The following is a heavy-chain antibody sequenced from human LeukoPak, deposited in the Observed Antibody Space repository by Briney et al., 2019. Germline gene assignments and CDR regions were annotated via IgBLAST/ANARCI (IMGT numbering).Heavy chain of an antibody. J-gene: IGHJ4*02. D-gene: IGHD1-1*01. CDR2: ISGSCGST. CDR3: AKDVLRTTGTTPLLYFDY. CDR1: GFTFSGYA. Sequence: GGSLRLSCAASGFTFSGYAMSWVRQAPGKGLEWVSAISGSCGSTYYADSVKGRFTISRDNSKNTLYLQMNSLRAEDTAVYYCAKDVLRTTGTTPLLYFDYWGQGTLVTVSS. V-gene: IGHV3-23*01.